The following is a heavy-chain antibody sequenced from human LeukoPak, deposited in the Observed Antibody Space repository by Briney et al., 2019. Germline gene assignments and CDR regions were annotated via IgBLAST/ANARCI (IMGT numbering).Heavy chain of an antibody. D-gene: IGHD3-10*01. CDR1: GGSITTDNW. Sequence: SETLSLTCAVSGGSITTDNWWGWVRQPPGKGLEWIGEIYHSGSINYNLSLKSRITMSVDKSKNQFSLKLSSVTAADTAVYYCARGYGSRWFDPWGQGTLVTVSS. CDR2: IYHSGSI. V-gene: IGHV4-4*02. J-gene: IGHJ5*02. CDR3: ARGYGSRWFDP.